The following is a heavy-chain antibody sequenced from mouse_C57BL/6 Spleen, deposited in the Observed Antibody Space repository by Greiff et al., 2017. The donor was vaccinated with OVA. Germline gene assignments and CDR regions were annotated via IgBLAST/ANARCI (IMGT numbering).Heavy chain of an antibody. V-gene: IGHV1-52*01. D-gene: IGHD2-4*01. Sequence: VKLQQPGAELVRPGSSVKLSCKASGYTFTSYWMHWVKQRPIQGLEWIGNIDPSDSETHYNQKFKDKATLTVDKSSSTAYMQLSSLTSEDSAVYYCARCDYLYYFDYWGQGTTLTVSS. CDR1: GYTFTSYW. J-gene: IGHJ2*01. CDR3: ARCDYLYYFDY. CDR2: IDPSDSET.